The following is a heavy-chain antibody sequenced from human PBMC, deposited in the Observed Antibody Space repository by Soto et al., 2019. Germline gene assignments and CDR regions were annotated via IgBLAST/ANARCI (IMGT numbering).Heavy chain of an antibody. J-gene: IGHJ4*02. Sequence: PGGSLRLSCAASGFTFSSYAMSWVRQAPGKGLGWVSAISGSGGSTYYADSVKGRFTISRDNSKNTLYLRMNSLRAEDTAVYYCAKDPDYCSGGSCYAPSYWGQGTLVTVSS. D-gene: IGHD2-15*01. CDR1: GFTFSSYA. CDR2: ISGSGGST. CDR3: AKDPDYCSGGSCYAPSY. V-gene: IGHV3-23*01.